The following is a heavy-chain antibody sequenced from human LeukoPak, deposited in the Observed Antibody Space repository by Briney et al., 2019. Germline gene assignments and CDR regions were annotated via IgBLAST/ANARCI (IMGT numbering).Heavy chain of an antibody. V-gene: IGHV1-69*05. Sequence: ASVKASCKASGGTFSSYAISWVRQAPGQGLEWMGRIIPIFGTANYAQKFQGRVTITTDESTSTAYMELSSLRSEDTAVYYCARDPGNYYGSSGYYPWGQGTLVTVSS. CDR2: IIPIFGTA. CDR3: ARDPGNYYGSSGYYP. CDR1: GGTFSSYA. J-gene: IGHJ5*02. D-gene: IGHD3-22*01.